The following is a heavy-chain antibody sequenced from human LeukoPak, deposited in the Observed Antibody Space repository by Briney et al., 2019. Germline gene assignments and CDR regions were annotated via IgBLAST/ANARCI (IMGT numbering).Heavy chain of an antibody. J-gene: IGHJ4*02. CDR2: ISGSGGST. CDR1: GFTFSTYP. V-gene: IGHV3-23*01. CDR3: ANLVVTAIRY. Sequence: GGSLRLSCAASGFTFSTYPMSWVRQAPGKGLEWVSAISGSGGSTYYADSVKGRFTISRDNSKNTLYLQMNSLRAEDTAVYYCANLVVTAIRYWGQGTLVTVSS. D-gene: IGHD2-21*02.